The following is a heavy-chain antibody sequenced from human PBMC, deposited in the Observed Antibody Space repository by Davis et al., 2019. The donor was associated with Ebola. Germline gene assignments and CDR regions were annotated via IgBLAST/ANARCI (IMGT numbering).Heavy chain of an antibody. J-gene: IGHJ2*01. Sequence: GESLKISCAASGFTLSSYAMHWVRQAPGKGLEWVAVISYDGSNKYYADSVKGRFTISRHNSKNTLYLQMNSLRAEDTAVYYCARAPYSSGRYWYFDLWGRGTLVTVSS. CDR3: ARAPYSSGRYWYFDL. CDR1: GFTLSSYA. D-gene: IGHD6-19*01. V-gene: IGHV3-30-3*01. CDR2: ISYDGSNK.